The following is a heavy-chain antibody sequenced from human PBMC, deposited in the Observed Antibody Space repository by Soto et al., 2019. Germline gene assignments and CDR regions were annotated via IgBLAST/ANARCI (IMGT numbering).Heavy chain of an antibody. Sequence: SETLSLTCTFSVGSISSYYWSWIRQPPGKGLEWIGYIYYSGSTNYNPSLKSRVTISVDTSKNQFSLKLSSVTAADTAVYYCARAGGRDGYNLAYYFDYWGQGTLVTVSS. J-gene: IGHJ4*02. CDR1: VGSISSYY. CDR2: IYYSGST. D-gene: IGHD1-1*01. CDR3: ARAGGRDGYNLAYYFDY. V-gene: IGHV4-59*01.